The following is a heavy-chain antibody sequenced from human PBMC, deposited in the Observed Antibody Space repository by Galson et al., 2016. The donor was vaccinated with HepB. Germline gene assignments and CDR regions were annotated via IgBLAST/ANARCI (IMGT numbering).Heavy chain of an antibody. CDR3: AREIQGRWYYFDY. J-gene: IGHJ4*02. Sequence: SLRLSCAASSFSFSTYGMHWVRQAPGKGLEWVAVIWHDGSNQQYADSVKGRFTISRDNSKSTLNLQMNSLRVKDTAVYYCAREIQGRWYYFDYWGQGTLVTVSS. D-gene: IGHD3-16*01. V-gene: IGHV3-33*01. CDR2: IWHDGSNQ. CDR1: SFSFSTYG.